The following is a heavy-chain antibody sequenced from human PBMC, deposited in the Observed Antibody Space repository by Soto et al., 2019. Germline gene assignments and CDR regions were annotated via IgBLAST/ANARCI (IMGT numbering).Heavy chain of an antibody. J-gene: IGHJ4*02. CDR2: ISAYNGNT. Sequence: ASXKVSCKASVYTFTSYGISWVRQAPGQGLERIGWISAYNGNTNYAQKLQGRVTMTTDTSTSTAYMELRSLRSDDTAVYFCARDLDDSSGYPLEGFDYWGQGTLVTVSS. CDR1: VYTFTSYG. CDR3: ARDLDDSSGYPLEGFDY. D-gene: IGHD3-22*01. V-gene: IGHV1-18*01.